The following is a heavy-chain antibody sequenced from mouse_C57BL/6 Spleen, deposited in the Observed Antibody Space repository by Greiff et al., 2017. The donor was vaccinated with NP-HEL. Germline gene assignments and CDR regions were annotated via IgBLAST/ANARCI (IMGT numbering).Heavy chain of an antibody. CDR2: IYPGSGST. J-gene: IGHJ3*01. CDR1: GYTFTSYW. CDR3: ARGAASGTGGFAY. V-gene: IGHV1-55*01. Sequence: QVQLQQPGAELVKPGASVKMSCKASGYTFTSYWITWVKQRPGQGLEWIGDIYPGSGSTNYNEKFKSKATLTVDTSSSTAYMQLSSLTSEDSAVYYCARGAASGTGGFAYWGQGTLVTVSA. D-gene: IGHD4-1*01.